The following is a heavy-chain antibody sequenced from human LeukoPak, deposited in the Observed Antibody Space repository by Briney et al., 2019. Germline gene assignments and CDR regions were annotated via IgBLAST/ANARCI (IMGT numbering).Heavy chain of an antibody. Sequence: PGGSLRLSCAASGFTFSDYYMSWIRQAPGKGLEWVSYISSSGSTIYYADSVKGRFTISRDNAKNSLYLQMNSLRAEDTAVYYCARDSGYSSSWYLIDDDFDIWGQGTMVIVSA. CDR2: ISSSGSTI. CDR1: GFTFSDYY. J-gene: IGHJ3*02. CDR3: ARDSGYSSSWYLIDDDFDI. V-gene: IGHV3-11*01. D-gene: IGHD6-13*01.